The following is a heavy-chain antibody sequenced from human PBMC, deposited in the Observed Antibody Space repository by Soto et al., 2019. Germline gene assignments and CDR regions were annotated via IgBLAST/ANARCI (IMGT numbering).Heavy chain of an antibody. J-gene: IGHJ4*02. V-gene: IGHV3-21*01. Sequence: GGSLRLSCAASGFTFSSYSMNWVRQAPGKGLEWVSSISSSSSYIYYADSVKGRFTISRDNAKNSLYLQMNSLRAEDTAVYYCARNANYYDSSGYSPWGQGTLVTVSP. D-gene: IGHD3-22*01. CDR2: ISSSSSYI. CDR1: GFTFSSYS. CDR3: ARNANYYDSSGYSP.